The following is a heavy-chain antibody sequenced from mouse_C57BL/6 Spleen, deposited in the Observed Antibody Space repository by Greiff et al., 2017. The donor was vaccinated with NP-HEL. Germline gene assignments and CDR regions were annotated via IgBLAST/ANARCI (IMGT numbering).Heavy chain of an antibody. CDR1: GYTFTSYW. V-gene: IGHV1-7*01. J-gene: IGHJ2*01. D-gene: IGHD3-2*02. CDR3: ARKDSSGYVYY. CDR2: INPSSGYT. Sequence: QVQLKESGAELAKPGASVKLSCKASGYTFTSYWMHWVKQRPGQGLEWIGYINPSSGYTKYNQKFKDKDTLTADKSSSTAYMQLSSLTYEDSAVYYCARKDSSGYVYYWGQGTTLTVSS.